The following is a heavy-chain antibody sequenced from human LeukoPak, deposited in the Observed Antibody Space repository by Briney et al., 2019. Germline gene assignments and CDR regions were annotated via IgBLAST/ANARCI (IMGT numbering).Heavy chain of an antibody. V-gene: IGHV1-46*01. Sequence: ASVKVSCKASGYTFTSYYIHWVRQAPGQGLEWMGIINPSGGSTSYAQKFQARVTMTRDTSTRTVYMELRSLRSEDTAVYYCARKPFGLGGLDYWGQGTLVTVSS. D-gene: IGHD3-16*01. CDR3: ARKPFGLGGLDY. CDR1: GYTFTSYY. J-gene: IGHJ4*02. CDR2: INPSGGST.